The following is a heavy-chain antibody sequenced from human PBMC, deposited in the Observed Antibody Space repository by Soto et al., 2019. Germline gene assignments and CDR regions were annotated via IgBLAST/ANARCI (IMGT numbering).Heavy chain of an antibody. CDR3: VRSRNWNSAPNVFDY. V-gene: IGHV5-10-1*01. Sequence: GEALKISCKGFGYNFSSYLVSWVRQMPGKGLEWMGTIDPRDSYTTYSPSFQGHGTISADKSISTAYLQWDSLKASHTAIYYCVRSRNWNSAPNVFDYWRQGSLVTVSS. CDR2: IDPRDSYT. D-gene: IGHD1-1*01. CDR1: GYNFSSYL. J-gene: IGHJ4*02.